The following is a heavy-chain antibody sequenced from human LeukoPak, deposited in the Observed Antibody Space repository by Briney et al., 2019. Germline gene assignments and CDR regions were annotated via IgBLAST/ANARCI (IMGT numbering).Heavy chain of an antibody. CDR1: GYPFSNHG. D-gene: IGHD3-22*01. Sequence: ASVKVSCKASGYPFSNHGITWVQQAPGQGFEWMGGIIPIFGTANYAQKFQGRVTITADESTSTAYMELSSLRSEDTAVYYCARDWYYYDSSGYYYALRYWGQGTLVTVSS. CDR3: ARDWYYYDSSGYYYALRY. V-gene: IGHV1-69*13. J-gene: IGHJ4*02. CDR2: IIPIFGTA.